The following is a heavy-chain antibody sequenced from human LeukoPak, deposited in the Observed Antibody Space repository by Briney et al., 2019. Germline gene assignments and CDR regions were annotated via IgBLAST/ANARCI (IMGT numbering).Heavy chain of an antibody. CDR3: ARDFAAGNIYSSNPYYFDY. CDR1: GFTFDDYG. CDR2: INWNGGST. D-gene: IGHD6-19*01. J-gene: IGHJ4*02. V-gene: IGHV3-20*04. Sequence: TGGSLRLSCAASGFTFDDYGMSWVRQAPGKGLEWVSGINWNGGSTGYAYSVKGRFTISRDNGKNSLYLQMNSLRAEDTALYYCARDFAAGNIYSSNPYYFDYWGRGTLVTVSS.